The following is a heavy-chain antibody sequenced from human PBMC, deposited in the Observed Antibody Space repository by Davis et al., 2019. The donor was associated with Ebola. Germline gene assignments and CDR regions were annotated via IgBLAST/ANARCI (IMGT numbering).Heavy chain of an antibody. Sequence: SETLSLTCTVSGGSISSHYWSWIRQPPGQGLEWIGYFYYSGSTNYNPSLKSRVTISVDTSKNQFSLKLSSVTAADTAVYYCARVNPTYYYGSGSYRGYYYYMDVWGKGTTVTVSS. CDR3: ARVNPTYYYGSGSYRGYYYYMDV. CDR2: FYYSGST. D-gene: IGHD3-10*01. CDR1: GGSISSHY. J-gene: IGHJ6*03. V-gene: IGHV4-59*08.